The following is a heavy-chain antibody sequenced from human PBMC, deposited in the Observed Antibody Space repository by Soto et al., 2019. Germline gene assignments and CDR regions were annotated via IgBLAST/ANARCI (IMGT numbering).Heavy chain of an antibody. D-gene: IGHD5-12*01. J-gene: IGHJ5*02. CDR2: INPNSGGT. CDR1: GYTFTGYY. CDR3: ARGWVVATTRSWFDP. Sequence: ASVKVSCKASGYTFTGYYMHWVRQAPGQGLEWMGWINPNSGGTNYAQKFQGRVTMTRDTSISTAYMELSRLRSDDTAGYYCARGWVVATTRSWFDPWGQGTLVTV. V-gene: IGHV1-2*02.